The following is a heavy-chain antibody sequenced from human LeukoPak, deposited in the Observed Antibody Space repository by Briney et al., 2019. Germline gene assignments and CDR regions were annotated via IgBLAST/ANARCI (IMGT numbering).Heavy chain of an antibody. CDR3: ARGTGAYYYYGMDV. Sequence: GGSLRLSCAASGFTFDDYGMSWVRQAPGKGLEWVSGINWNGGSTGYADSVKGRFTISRDNSKNTLYLQMNSLRAEDTAVYYCARGTGAYYYYGMDVWGQGTTVTVSS. V-gene: IGHV3-20*04. D-gene: IGHD3/OR15-3a*01. J-gene: IGHJ6*02. CDR1: GFTFDDYG. CDR2: INWNGGST.